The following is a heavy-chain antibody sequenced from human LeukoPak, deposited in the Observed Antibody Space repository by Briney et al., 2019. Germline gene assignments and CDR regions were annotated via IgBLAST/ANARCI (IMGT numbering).Heavy chain of an antibody. J-gene: IGHJ5*02. D-gene: IGHD3-10*01. CDR3: AARPPDYYGSGSYS. CDR1: GFTFSSYS. V-gene: IGHV3-21*01. CDR2: ISSSSSYI. Sequence: GGSLRLSCAASGFTFSSYSMNWVRQAPGKGLEWVSSISSSSSYIYYADSVKGRFTISRDNAENSLYLQMNSLRAEDTAVYYCAARPPDYYGSGSYSWGQGTLVTVSS.